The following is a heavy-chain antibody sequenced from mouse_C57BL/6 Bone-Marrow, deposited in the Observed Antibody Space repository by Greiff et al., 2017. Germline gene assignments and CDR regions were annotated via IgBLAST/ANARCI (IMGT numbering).Heavy chain of an antibody. Sequence: EVQLQQSGPELVKPGASVKISCKASGYSFTGYYMNWVKQSPEKSLEWIGEFNPSTGGTTYNQKFKAKATLTVDKSSSSAYMQLESLTSEDSAVYDCARRATVYYGYVYYAMDYGGQGTSVTVSS. CDR3: ARRATVYYGYVYYAMDY. J-gene: IGHJ4*01. D-gene: IGHD2-2*01. V-gene: IGHV1-42*01. CDR2: FNPSTGGT. CDR1: GYSFTGYY.